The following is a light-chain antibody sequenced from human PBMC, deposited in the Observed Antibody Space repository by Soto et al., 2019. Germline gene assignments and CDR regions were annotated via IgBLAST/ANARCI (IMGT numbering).Light chain of an antibody. CDR2: GAS. Sequence: IVMTKYPAPLSVSPGERATRSCRASQSVSGNLAWYQQNPGQAPRLLISGASSRATGIPDRFSGSGSGTYFTLTVSRLEPEDFAVFYCQQYGSSPPTFGQGTKVDIK. CDR3: QQYGSSPPT. CDR1: QSVSGN. J-gene: IGKJ2*01. V-gene: IGKV3-20*01.